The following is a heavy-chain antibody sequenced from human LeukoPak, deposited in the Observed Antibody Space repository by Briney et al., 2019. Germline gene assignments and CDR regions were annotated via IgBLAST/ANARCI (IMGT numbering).Heavy chain of an antibody. J-gene: IGHJ5*02. CDR3: TRLKSGGFDP. CDR1: GFTFSGSA. Sequence: GGSLRLSCAASGFTFSGSAMHWVRQASGKGLEWVGRIRSKANSYATAYAASVKGRFTISRDDSKNTAYLQMNSLKTEDTAVYYCTRLKSGGFDPWGQGTLVTVSS. D-gene: IGHD1-26*01. CDR2: IRSKANSYAT. V-gene: IGHV3-73*01.